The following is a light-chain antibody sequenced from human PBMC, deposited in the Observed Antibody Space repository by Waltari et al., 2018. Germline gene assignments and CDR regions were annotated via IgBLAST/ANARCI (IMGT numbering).Light chain of an antibody. Sequence: IQMTQSPPSVSASIGDRVTITCRASQEISIWLAWYQQKPGRAPQVLIYKATHLKSGVPSRFSGSGSGTEFTLTISSLQPDDFATYYCQQDNSFPRTFGQGTRLEIK. J-gene: IGKJ5*01. CDR1: QEISIW. CDR2: KAT. CDR3: QQDNSFPRT. V-gene: IGKV1D-12*01.